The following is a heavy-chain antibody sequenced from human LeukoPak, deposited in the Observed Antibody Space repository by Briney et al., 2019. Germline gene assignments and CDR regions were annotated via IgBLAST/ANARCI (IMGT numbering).Heavy chain of an antibody. Sequence: PVASVKVSCKASGFIFTGYYMHWVRQAPGQGLEWMGWINPNSGGTNYAQRFQGRVTMTRDTSTSTVYMELSSLRSEDTAVYYCARGGYSYGLGWFDPWGQGTLVTVSS. CDR3: ARGGYSYGLGWFDP. CDR2: INPNSGGT. CDR1: GFIFTGYY. D-gene: IGHD5-18*01. J-gene: IGHJ5*02. V-gene: IGHV1-2*02.